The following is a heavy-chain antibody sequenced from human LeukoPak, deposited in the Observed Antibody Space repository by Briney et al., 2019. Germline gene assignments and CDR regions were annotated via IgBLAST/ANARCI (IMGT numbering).Heavy chain of an antibody. V-gene: IGHV3-48*03. CDR2: ISSSGSTI. D-gene: IGHD3-10*02. J-gene: IGHJ6*03. Sequence: PGGSLRLSCAASGFTFSSYEMHWVRQAPGKGLEWVSYISSSGSTIYYADSVKGRFTISRDNAKNSLYLQMNSLRAEDTAVYYCARAGRKSRGVDLVRKKETGYYYYMDVWGKGTTVTVSS. CDR3: ARAGRKSRGVDLVRKKETGYYYYMDV. CDR1: GFTFSSYE.